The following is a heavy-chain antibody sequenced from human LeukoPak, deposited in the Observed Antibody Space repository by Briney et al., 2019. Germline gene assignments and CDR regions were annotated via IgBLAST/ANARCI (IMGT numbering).Heavy chain of an antibody. CDR1: GFTFSSYE. CDR3: ARDEEYSYGPDY. Sequence: PPGGSLRLSCAASGFTFSSYEMNWVRQAPGKGLEWVSYISSSGSTIYYADSVKGRFTISRDNAKNSLYLKMNSLRAEDTAVYYCARDEEYSYGPDYWGQGTLVTVSS. CDR2: ISSSGSTI. V-gene: IGHV3-48*03. J-gene: IGHJ4*02. D-gene: IGHD5-18*01.